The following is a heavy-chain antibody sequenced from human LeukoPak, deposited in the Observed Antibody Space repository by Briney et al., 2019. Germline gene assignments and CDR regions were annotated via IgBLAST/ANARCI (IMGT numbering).Heavy chain of an antibody. CDR2: IYHGGSA. CDR1: GDSISSGGYS. J-gene: IGHJ5*02. Sequence: LQTLSLTCAVSGDSISSGGYSWSWIRQPPGKGLEWIGYIYHGGSAYYSPSLKSRANISVDKSKNQFSLKLSSVTAADTAVYYCARYFSGGQFKWFDPWGQGTLVTVSS. CDR3: ARYFSGGQFKWFDP. V-gene: IGHV4-30-2*01. D-gene: IGHD1-26*01.